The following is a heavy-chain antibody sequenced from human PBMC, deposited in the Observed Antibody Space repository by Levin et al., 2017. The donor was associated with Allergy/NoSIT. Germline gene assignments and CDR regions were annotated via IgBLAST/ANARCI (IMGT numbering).Heavy chain of an antibody. CDR1: GFTFSSYA. V-gene: IGHV3-30*04. J-gene: IGHJ5*02. CDR2: ISYDGSNK. Sequence: GGSLRLSCAASGFTFSSYAMHWVRQAPGKGLEWVAVISYDGSNKYYADSVKGRFTISRDNSKNTLYLQMNSLRAEDTALYYCARDLLVSAAGHLGHWGQGTLVTVSS. D-gene: IGHD6-13*01. CDR3: ARDLLVSAAGHLGH.